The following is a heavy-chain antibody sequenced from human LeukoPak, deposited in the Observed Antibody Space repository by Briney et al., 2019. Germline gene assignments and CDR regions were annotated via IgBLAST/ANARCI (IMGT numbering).Heavy chain of an antibody. CDR1: GYTFTSYG. V-gene: IGHV1-18*01. D-gene: IGHD1-26*01. Sequence: GASVTVSCKASGYTFTSYGITWVRQAPGQGLEWMGWISAYNGNTNYAQNLQGRVSMTTDTSTSTAYMEVRGLRSDDTAVYYCARSKVGATIDYWGQGTLVTVSS. CDR3: ARSKVGATIDY. J-gene: IGHJ4*02. CDR2: ISAYNGNT.